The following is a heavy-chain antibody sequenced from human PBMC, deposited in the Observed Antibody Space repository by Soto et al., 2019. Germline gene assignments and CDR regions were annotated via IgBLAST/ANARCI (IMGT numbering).Heavy chain of an antibody. Sequence: SETLSLTCTVSGGSVSSGSYYWSWIRQPPGKGLEWIGYIYYSGSTNYNPSLKSRVTISVDTSKNQFSLKLSSVTAADTAVYYCARDAGVVAASEDYYYYGMDVWGQGTTVTVSS. J-gene: IGHJ6*02. D-gene: IGHD2-15*01. CDR2: IYYSGST. V-gene: IGHV4-61*01. CDR1: GGSVSSGSYY. CDR3: ARDAGVVAASEDYYYYGMDV.